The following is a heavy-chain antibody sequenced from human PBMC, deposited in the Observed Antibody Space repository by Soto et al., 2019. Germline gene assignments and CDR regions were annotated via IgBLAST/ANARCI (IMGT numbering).Heavy chain of an antibody. CDR3: VHMAPPLDIFTGAASFDI. J-gene: IGHJ3*02. Sequence: QITLKESGHPLVKPPQHLTLTCTFSGFSLSTSGVGVGWIRQHPGKALEWLALIYWDDDERYRPSLKSRLTIMKDDAEIQLVLTITNMDPVDTAAYFCVHMAPPLDIFTGAASFDICRQETMVADSS. CDR2: IYWDDDE. CDR1: GFSLSTSGVG. V-gene: IGHV2-5*02. D-gene: IGHD3-9*01.